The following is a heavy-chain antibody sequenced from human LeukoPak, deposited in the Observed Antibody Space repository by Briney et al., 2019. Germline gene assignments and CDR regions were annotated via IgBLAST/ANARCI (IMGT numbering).Heavy chain of an antibody. CDR1: GGSFSGYY. J-gene: IGHJ4*02. CDR2: INHSGST. CDR3: ARGLTVTTSDDY. V-gene: IGHV4-34*01. D-gene: IGHD4-17*01. Sequence: SETLSPTCAVYGGSFSGYYWSWIRQPPGKGLEWIGEINHSGSTNYNPSLKSRVTISVDTSKNQFSLKLSPVTAADTAVYYCARGLTVTTSDDYWGQGTLVTVSS.